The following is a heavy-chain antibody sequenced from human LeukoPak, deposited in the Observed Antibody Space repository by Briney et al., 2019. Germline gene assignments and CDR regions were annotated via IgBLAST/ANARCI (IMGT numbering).Heavy chain of an antibody. D-gene: IGHD3-10*01. J-gene: IGHJ4*02. CDR1: GDSIFIYTYY. CDR3: ARDLREDYYGSGSYVDF. Sequence: SETLSLTCTVSGDSIFIYTYYWAWIRQPPGKGLEWIGNVHYSGSTYYKPSLKSRVTISVDTSKNQFSLNLRSVTAADTAVYFCARDLREDYYGSGSYVDFWGQGILVTVSS. V-gene: IGHV4-39*07. CDR2: VHYSGST.